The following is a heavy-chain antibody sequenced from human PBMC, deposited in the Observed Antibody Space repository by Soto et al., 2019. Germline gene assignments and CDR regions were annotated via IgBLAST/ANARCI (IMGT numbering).Heavy chain of an antibody. CDR2: IRSKANNYAT. D-gene: IGHD2-15*01. J-gene: IGHJ4*02. CDR1: GFTFSGSA. Sequence: EVQLVESGGGLAQPGGSLKLSCAASGFTFSGSAVHWVRQASGKGLEWVGRIRSKANNYATTYGAPVKGRFIISRDDSKNTAYLQMNSLKTEDTAVYSCNSPSRASWSGGSCYDYWGQGTLVTVSS. V-gene: IGHV3-73*02. CDR3: NSPSRASWSGGSCYDY.